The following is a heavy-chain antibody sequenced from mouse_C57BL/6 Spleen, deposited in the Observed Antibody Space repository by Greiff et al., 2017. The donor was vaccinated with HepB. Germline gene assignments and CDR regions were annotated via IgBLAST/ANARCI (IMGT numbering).Heavy chain of an antibody. J-gene: IGHJ4*01. V-gene: IGHV1-69*01. Sequence: QVQLQQPGAELVMPGASVKLSCKASGYTFTSYWMHWVKQRPGQGLERIGEIDPSDSYTNYNQKFKGKSTLTVDKSSSTAYMQLSSLTSEDSAVYYCARTQTPYAMDYWGQGTSVTVSS. CDR1: GYTFTSYW. CDR2: IDPSDSYT. CDR3: ARTQTPYAMDY.